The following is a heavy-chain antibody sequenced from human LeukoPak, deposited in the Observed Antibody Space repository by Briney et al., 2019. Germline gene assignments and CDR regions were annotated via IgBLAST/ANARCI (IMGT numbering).Heavy chain of an antibody. Sequence: GGSLRLSCAASGFTFSAYWMHWVRQAPGKGLVWVGRINDVGSNSTYVDSVKGRFTISRDNAKNTLYLQMDNLRAEDTAVYYCAGVKVAGTRSFDYWGQGTLATVSS. CDR3: AGVKVAGTRSFDY. CDR2: INDVGSNS. D-gene: IGHD6-19*01. CDR1: GFTFSAYW. J-gene: IGHJ4*02. V-gene: IGHV3-74*01.